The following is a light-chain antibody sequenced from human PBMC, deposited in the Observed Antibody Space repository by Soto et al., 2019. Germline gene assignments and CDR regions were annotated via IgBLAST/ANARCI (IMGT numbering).Light chain of an antibody. CDR3: QQFSRYPLT. CDR2: GAY. Sequence: EVVLTQSPGTLSFSSGERATLSCRASQSVINSYLAWYQQKPGQAPRLLLYGAYNRATGIPDRFSGSGSGTDFTLTISRLEPEDFAVYYCQQFSRYPLTFGGGTKVDIK. V-gene: IGKV3-20*01. J-gene: IGKJ4*01. CDR1: QSVINSY.